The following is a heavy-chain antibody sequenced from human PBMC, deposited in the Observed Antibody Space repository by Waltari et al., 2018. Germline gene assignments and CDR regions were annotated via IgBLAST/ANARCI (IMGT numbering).Heavy chain of an antibody. CDR3: AKTEWLQLRGTFDY. CDR2: ISGSGGST. V-gene: IGHV3-23*01. J-gene: IGHJ4*02. Sequence: EVRLLESGGGLVQPGGSLRLSCAASGFTFSSSTMSWVRQAPGRGLEWVSAISGSGGSTYYADSVTGRFTISRDNSKNTLYLQMNSLRAEDTAVYYCAKTEWLQLRGTFDYWGQGTLVTVSS. CDR1: GFTFSSST. D-gene: IGHD5-12*01.